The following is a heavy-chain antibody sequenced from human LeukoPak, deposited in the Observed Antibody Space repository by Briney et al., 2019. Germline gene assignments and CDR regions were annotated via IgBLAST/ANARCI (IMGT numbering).Heavy chain of an antibody. V-gene: IGHV4-39*07. D-gene: IGHD5-24*01. J-gene: IGHJ4*02. Sequence: PSETLSLTCTVSGGSISSSSYYWGWIRQPPGKGLEWIGSIYYSGSTYYNPSLKSRVTISVDTSKNQFSLKLSSVTAADTAVYYCARFVEMATINAKNFDYWGQGTLVTVSS. CDR2: IYYSGST. CDR3: ARFVEMATINAKNFDY. CDR1: GGSISSSSYY.